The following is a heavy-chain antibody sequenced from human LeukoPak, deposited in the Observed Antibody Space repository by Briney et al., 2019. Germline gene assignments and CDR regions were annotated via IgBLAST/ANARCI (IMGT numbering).Heavy chain of an antibody. D-gene: IGHD3-10*01. J-gene: IGHJ6*02. CDR1: GGSISSSSYY. V-gene: IGHV4-39*07. CDR2: IYHSGST. Sequence: SETLSLTCTVSGGSISSSSYYWGWIRQPPGKGLEWIGYIYHSGSTYYNPSLKSRVTISVDRSKNQFSLKLSSVTAADTAVYYCAKGSMVRGEVYYGMDVWGQGTTVTVSS. CDR3: AKGSMVRGEVYYGMDV.